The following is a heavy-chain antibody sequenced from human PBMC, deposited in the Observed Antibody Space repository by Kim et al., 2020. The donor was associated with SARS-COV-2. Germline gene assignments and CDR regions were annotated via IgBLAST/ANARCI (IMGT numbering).Heavy chain of an antibody. CDR3: ARDTRDYYGMDV. V-gene: IGHV3-33*01. J-gene: IGHJ6*02. Sequence: YYADSVKGPFTISRDNSKNTLYLQMNSLRAEDTAVYYCARDTRDYYGMDVWGQGTTVTVSS.